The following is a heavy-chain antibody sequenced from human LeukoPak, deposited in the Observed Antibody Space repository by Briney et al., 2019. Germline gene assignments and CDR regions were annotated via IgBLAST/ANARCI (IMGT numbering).Heavy chain of an antibody. V-gene: IGHV3-74*01. CDR1: GFTFRTYG. J-gene: IGHJ4*02. CDR3: ATARNFRFEY. CDR2: MNGEGTTI. Sequence: PGGSLRLSCETSGFTFRTYGMHWVRQAPGKGLMWVSRMNGEGTTIDYADSVKGRFTVSRDYAKNTLFLQMNNLRTEDTALYFCATARNFRFEYWGQGSLVIVSA. D-gene: IGHD1-7*01.